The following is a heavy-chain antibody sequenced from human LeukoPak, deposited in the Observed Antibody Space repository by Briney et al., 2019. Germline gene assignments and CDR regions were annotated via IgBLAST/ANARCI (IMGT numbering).Heavy chain of an antibody. D-gene: IGHD3-22*01. CDR2: INSDGSST. CDR3: AKIAFNYYDSSGYYWGDY. CDR1: GFTFSSYW. Sequence: PGGSLRLSCAASGFTFSSYWMHWVRQAPGKGLVWVSRINSDGSSTSYADSVKGRFTISRDNAKNTLYLQMNSLRAEDTAVYYCAKIAFNYYDSSGYYWGDYWGQGTLVTVSS. J-gene: IGHJ4*02. V-gene: IGHV3-74*01.